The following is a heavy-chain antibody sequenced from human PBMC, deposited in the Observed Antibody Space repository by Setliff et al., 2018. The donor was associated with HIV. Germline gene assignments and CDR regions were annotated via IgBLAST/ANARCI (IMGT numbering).Heavy chain of an antibody. D-gene: IGHD1-26*01. V-gene: IGHV4-4*09. CDR3: ASTSGIVGAARVFDI. Sequence: PSETLSLTCTVSGGSISSYYWSWIRQPPGKGLEWIGYTYTSGSTSYNPSLKSRVTISIDTSKNQFSLKLNSVTAADTAVYYCASTSGIVGAARVFDIWGQGTMVSIPS. CDR1: GGSISSYY. J-gene: IGHJ3*02. CDR2: TYTSGST.